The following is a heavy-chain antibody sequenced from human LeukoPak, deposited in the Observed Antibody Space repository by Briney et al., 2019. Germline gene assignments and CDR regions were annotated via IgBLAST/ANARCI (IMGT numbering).Heavy chain of an antibody. V-gene: IGHV4-30-2*01. Sequence: SETLSLTCAVSGGSISSGGYSWSWIRQPPGKGLEWIGYIYHSGSTYYNPSLKSRVTISVDRSKNQFSLKLSSVAAADTAVYYCAGGYSSGWYAYPLLDYWGQGTLVTVSS. CDR1: GGSISSGGYS. CDR3: AGGYSSGWYAYPLLDY. CDR2: IYHSGST. J-gene: IGHJ4*02. D-gene: IGHD6-19*01.